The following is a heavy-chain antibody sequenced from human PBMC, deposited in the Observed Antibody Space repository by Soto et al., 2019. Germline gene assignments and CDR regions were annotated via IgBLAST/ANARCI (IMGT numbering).Heavy chain of an antibody. V-gene: IGHV3-30*02. J-gene: IGHJ4*02. CDR1: GFTFSSYG. D-gene: IGHD1-26*01. Sequence: GGSLRLSCAASGFTFSSYGMHWVRQAPGKGLEWVAVIWYDGSNQYYADSVKGRFTISRDNSKNTLFLQMNSLRAEDTAVYYCAKNGGSYYIAFFDYWGQGTLVTVSS. CDR2: IWYDGSNQ. CDR3: AKNGGSYYIAFFDY.